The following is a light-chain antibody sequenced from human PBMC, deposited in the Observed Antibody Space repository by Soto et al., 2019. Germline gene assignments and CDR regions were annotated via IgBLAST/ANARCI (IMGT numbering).Light chain of an antibody. Sequence: EVVMTQSPATVSVSPGEGVTLSCMASQTISNDLAWYQQKPGQAPRLLIYGASTRATGVPARFSGGGSGTEFTRTISSLQSEDFAFYYCQQNNKWPPVTFGGGTKVEIK. CDR2: GAS. CDR1: QTISND. CDR3: QQNNKWPPVT. J-gene: IGKJ4*01. V-gene: IGKV3-15*01.